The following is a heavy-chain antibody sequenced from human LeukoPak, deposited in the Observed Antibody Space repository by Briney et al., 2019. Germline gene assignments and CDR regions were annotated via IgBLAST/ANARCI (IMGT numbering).Heavy chain of an antibody. CDR1: GGTFSSYA. V-gene: IGHV1-69*05. CDR2: IIPIFGTA. CDR3: ARHKFQYYDILTGYFDY. J-gene: IGHJ4*02. Sequence: SVKVSCKASGGTFSSYAISWVRQAPGKGLEWMGGIIPIFGTANYAQKFQGRVTITTDESTSTAYMELSSLRSEDTAVYYCARHKFQYYDILTGYFDYWGQGTLVTVSS. D-gene: IGHD3-9*01.